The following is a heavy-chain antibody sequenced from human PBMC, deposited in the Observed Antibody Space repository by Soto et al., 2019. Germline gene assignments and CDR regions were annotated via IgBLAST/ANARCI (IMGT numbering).Heavy chain of an antibody. CDR2: VYHSGST. CDR1: GYSISSGYY. J-gene: IGHJ6*02. Sequence: SETLSLTCTVSGYSISSGYYWGWIRQPPGKGLEWIGSVYHSGSTYYNPSLKSRVTISVDTSKNQFSLKLSSVTAADTAVYYCASSGGSYYYGMDVWGQGTTVTVSS. CDR3: ASSGGSYYYGMDV. V-gene: IGHV4-38-2*02. D-gene: IGHD1-1*01.